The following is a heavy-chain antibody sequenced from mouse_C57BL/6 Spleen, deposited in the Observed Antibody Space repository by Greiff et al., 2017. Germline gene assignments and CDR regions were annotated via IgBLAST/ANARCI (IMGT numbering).Heavy chain of an antibody. J-gene: IGHJ2*01. CDR3: ARDRADYYGSSDY. V-gene: IGHV5-4*01. Sequence: EVQLVESGGGLVKPGGSLKLSCAASGFTFSSYAMSWVRQTPEKRLEWVATISDGGSYTYYPDNVKGRFTISRDNAKNNLYLQMSHLKSEDTAMYYCARDRADYYGSSDYWGQGTTLTVSS. D-gene: IGHD1-1*01. CDR1: GFTFSSYA. CDR2: ISDGGSYT.